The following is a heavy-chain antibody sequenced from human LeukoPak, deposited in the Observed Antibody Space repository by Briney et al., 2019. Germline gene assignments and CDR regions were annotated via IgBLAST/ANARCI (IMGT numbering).Heavy chain of an antibody. Sequence: SVKVSCQASGGTFSSYAISWVRQAPGQGLEWMGRIIPILGIANYAQKFQGRVTITADKSTSTAYMELSSLRSEDTAVYYCARGSMTPIPYFDYWGQGTLVTVSS. CDR2: IIPILGIA. CDR1: GGTFSSYA. V-gene: IGHV1-69*04. CDR3: ARGSMTPIPYFDY. D-gene: IGHD3-3*02. J-gene: IGHJ4*02.